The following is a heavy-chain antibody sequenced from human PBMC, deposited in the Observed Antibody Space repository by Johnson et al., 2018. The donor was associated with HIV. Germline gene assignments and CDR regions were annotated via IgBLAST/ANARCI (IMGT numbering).Heavy chain of an antibody. V-gene: IGHV3-30*03. D-gene: IGHD2-8*02. CDR1: GFTFSSYW. CDR3: ARYVLGDGTYPPDAFDI. J-gene: IGHJ3*02. Sequence: QVQLVESGGGLVQPGGSLRLSCAASGFTFSSYWMHWVRQAPGKGLEWVAVISYDGSNKYYADSVKGRFTISRDNSKNTLYLQVHSLRVEDTAVYYCARYVLGDGTYPPDAFDIWGQGTMVTVSS. CDR2: ISYDGSNK.